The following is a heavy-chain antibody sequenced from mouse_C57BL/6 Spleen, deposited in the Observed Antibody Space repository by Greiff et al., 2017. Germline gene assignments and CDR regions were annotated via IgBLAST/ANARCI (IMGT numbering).Heavy chain of an antibody. CDR3: ARSYYYCSYYWYFDV. Sequence: VMLVESGPELVKPGASVKISCKASGYAFSSSWTNWVKQRPGKGLEWIGRIYPGDGDTNYNEKFKGKATLTADKSSSTAYMQHSSQTSEDSAVYICARSYYYCSYYWYFDVWGTGTTVTVSS. J-gene: IGHJ1*03. CDR1: GYAFSSSW. D-gene: IGHD1-1*01. CDR2: IYPGDGDT. V-gene: IGHV1-82*01.